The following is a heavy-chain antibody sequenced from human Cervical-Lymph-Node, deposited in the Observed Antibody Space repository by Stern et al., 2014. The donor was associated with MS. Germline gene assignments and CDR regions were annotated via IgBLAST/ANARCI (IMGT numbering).Heavy chain of an antibody. CDR2: IIPIFGTA. V-gene: IGHV1-69*01. CDR3: ARDAGIAVAGTGPYYFDF. Sequence: MQLVESGAEVKKPGSSVKVSCKASGGTFTSNAVSWVRQAPGHGLEWMGGIIPIFGTANYAQRFQGRVTLTADASTSTAYMELSSLRSEDTAMYYCARDAGIAVAGTGPYYFDFWGQGTLVTVSS. CDR1: GGTFTSNA. D-gene: IGHD6-19*01. J-gene: IGHJ4*02.